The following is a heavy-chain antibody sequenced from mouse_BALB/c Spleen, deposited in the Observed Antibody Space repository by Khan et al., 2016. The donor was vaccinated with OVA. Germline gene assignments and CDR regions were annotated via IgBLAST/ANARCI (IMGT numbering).Heavy chain of an antibody. Sequence: EVHLVESGGGLVQPGGSRKLSCAASGFTFNNYGMHWVRQAPEQGLEWVAYISGDSNTIFYVDSVKGRFTISRDNPKNTLFLQMTSLMSEDTAMYYCATSYFYGYYFYYWGPGTTLTGS. D-gene: IGHD1-1*01. V-gene: IGHV5-17*02. CDR2: ISGDSNTI. J-gene: IGHJ2*01. CDR3: ATSYFYGYYFYY. CDR1: GFTFNNYG.